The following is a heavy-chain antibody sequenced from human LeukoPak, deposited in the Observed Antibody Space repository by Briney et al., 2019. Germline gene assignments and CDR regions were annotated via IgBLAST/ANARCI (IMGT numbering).Heavy chain of an antibody. CDR3: ARAPSYDSSGYYRPDFDY. Sequence: ASVKVSCKASGYTFTSYYMHWVRQAPGQGLEWMGIINPSGGSTSYAQKFQGRVTMTRDMSTSTVYMELSSLRSEDTAVYYCARAPSYDSSGYYRPDFDYWGQGTLVTVSS. D-gene: IGHD3-22*01. CDR2: INPSGGST. CDR1: GYTFTSYY. J-gene: IGHJ4*02. V-gene: IGHV1-46*01.